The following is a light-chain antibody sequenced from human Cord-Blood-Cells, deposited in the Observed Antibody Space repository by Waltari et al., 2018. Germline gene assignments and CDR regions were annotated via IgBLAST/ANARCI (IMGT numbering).Light chain of an antibody. CDR2: EVS. CDR1: SSDVGGYNY. Sequence: QSALTQPASVSGSPGQSITISCTGTSSDVGGYNYVSCYQQHPGKAPKLMIYEVSNRPAGVSNLFSGSNSCNTASLTISWLQAEDEADYYCSSYTSSSTLHVVFGGGTKLTVL. J-gene: IGLJ2*01. V-gene: IGLV2-14*01. CDR3: SSYTSSSTLHVV.